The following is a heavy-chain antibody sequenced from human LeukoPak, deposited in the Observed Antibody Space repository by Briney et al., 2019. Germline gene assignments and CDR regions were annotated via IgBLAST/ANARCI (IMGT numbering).Heavy chain of an antibody. CDR2: INPNSGGT. CDR3: ARDTGSPYYFDY. J-gene: IGHJ4*02. CDR1: GYTFTVYY. D-gene: IGHD1-26*01. V-gene: IGHV1-2*02. Sequence: GASVNVSCKASGYTFTVYYMHWVRQAPGQGLEWMGWINPNSGGTNYAQKFQGRVTMTRDTSISTAYMDLSRLRSDDTAVYFCARDTGSPYYFDYWGQGTLVTVSS.